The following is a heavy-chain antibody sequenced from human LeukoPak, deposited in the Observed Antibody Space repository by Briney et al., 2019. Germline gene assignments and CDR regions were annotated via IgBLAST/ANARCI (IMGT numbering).Heavy chain of an antibody. CDR3: AREPGSSRFDL. D-gene: IGHD6-13*01. CDR2: INRDGSVR. CDR1: GFSFSTYW. V-gene: IGHV3-7*01. Sequence: GGSLRLSCSASGFSFSTYWMSWVRQTPETGLEFVANINRDGSVRNYMDSLRGRSTISRDNAKKSMDLEINSLRADDTAVYYCAREPGSSRFDLWGRGALVTVSS. J-gene: IGHJ4*02.